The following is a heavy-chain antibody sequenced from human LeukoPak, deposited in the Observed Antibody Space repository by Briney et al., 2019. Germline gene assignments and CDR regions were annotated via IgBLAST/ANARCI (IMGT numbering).Heavy chain of an antibody. J-gene: IGHJ4*02. CDR1: GVTVSNNY. Sequence: GGSLRLSCAASGVTVSNNYMNWVRQAPGKGLEWVSLIYSGGSTYYADSVKGRFTIFRDNPKNTLYLQMNSLRAEDTAVYYCARDPPAVATNTYGWGQGTLVTVSS. CDR3: ARDPPAVATNTYG. D-gene: IGHD6-13*01. CDR2: IYSGGST. V-gene: IGHV3-66*01.